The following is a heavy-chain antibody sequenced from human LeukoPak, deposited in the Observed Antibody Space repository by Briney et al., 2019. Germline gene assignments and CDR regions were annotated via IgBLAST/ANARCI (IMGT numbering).Heavy chain of an antibody. Sequence: PGGSLRLSCAASGFTFDDYGMSWVRQAPGKGLEWVSGINWNGGSTGYADSVKGRFTISRDNAKNSLYLQMNSLRAEDTALYHCARVVEWSTGEQLVQYNWFDPCGQGTLVTVSS. CDR3: ARVVEWSTGEQLVQYNWFDP. CDR2: INWNGGST. CDR1: GFTFDDYG. J-gene: IGHJ5*02. D-gene: IGHD6-13*01. V-gene: IGHV3-20*01.